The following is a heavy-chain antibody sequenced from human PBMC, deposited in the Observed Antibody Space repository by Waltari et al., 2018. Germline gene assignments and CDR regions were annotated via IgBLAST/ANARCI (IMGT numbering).Heavy chain of an antibody. Sequence: QVHLVQSGGEVKNPRASAKVSCAASGYHFTSYGIRWVRQAPGQGLEWRGWIRVDNGNTNYAQHLQGRVTMTADTSTSTAYMELRSLRSDDTAVYYCARPSLGQYYYYGMEVWGQGTAVTVSS. CDR1: GYHFTSYG. D-gene: IGHD7-27*01. V-gene: IGHV1-18*01. CDR3: ARPSLGQYYYYGMEV. J-gene: IGHJ6*02. CDR2: IRVDNGNT.